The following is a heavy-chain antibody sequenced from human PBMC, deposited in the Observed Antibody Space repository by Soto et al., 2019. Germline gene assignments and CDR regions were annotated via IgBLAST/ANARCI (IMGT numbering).Heavy chain of an antibody. D-gene: IGHD6-6*01. Sequence: PSETLSLTCAVSGGSISSSSWWSFFRQPPGKGLEWIGEIYHSGSTNYNPSLKSRVTISVDKSKNQFSLKLSSVTAADTAVYYCARDRPLYYFDYWGQGTLVTVSS. CDR3: ARDRPLYYFDY. CDR1: GGSISSSSW. CDR2: IYHSGST. J-gene: IGHJ4*02. V-gene: IGHV4-4*02.